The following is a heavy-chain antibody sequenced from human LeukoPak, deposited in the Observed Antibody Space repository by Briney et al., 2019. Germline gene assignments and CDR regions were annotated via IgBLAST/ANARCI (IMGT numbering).Heavy chain of an antibody. CDR2: VYYSGNS. CDR3: ARRSMLLDYWYFDL. CDR1: GGSISPYY. J-gene: IGHJ2*01. D-gene: IGHD3-10*02. Sequence: SVTLSLTCTVSGGSISPYYWIWIRQPPGKGLEYIGYVYYSGNSNYNPSLKSRLTISADTSKNQFSLKLSSVTAADTAVYYCARRSMLLDYWYFDLWGRGTLVTVSS. V-gene: IGHV4-59*08.